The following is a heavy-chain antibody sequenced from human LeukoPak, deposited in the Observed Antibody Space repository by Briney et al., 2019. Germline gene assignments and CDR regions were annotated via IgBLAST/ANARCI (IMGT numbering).Heavy chain of an antibody. CDR3: ARDRTRTGYSSGWYHDY. CDR1: GYTFTGYY. Sequence: ASVKVSCKASGYTFTGYYMHWVRQAPGQGLEWMGWINPNSGGTNYAQKFQGRVTMTRDPSISTAYMELSRLRSDDTAVYYCARDRTRTGYSSGWYHDYWGQGTLVTVSS. D-gene: IGHD6-19*01. CDR2: INPNSGGT. J-gene: IGHJ4*02. V-gene: IGHV1-2*02.